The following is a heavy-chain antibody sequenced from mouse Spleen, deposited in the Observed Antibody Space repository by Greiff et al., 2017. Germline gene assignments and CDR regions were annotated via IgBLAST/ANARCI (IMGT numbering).Heavy chain of an antibody. D-gene: IGHD1-1*01. CDR1: GFSLTSYG. Sequence: VQRVESGPGLVQPSQSLSITCTVSGFSLTSYGVHWVRQSPGKGLEWLGVIWSGGSTDYNAAFISRLSISKDNSKSQVFFKMNSLQADDTAIYYCARKTVYYYGSSYYYAMDYWGQGTSVTVSS. CDR3: ARKTVYYYGSSYYYAMDY. J-gene: IGHJ4*01. V-gene: IGHV2-2*01. CDR2: IWSGGST.